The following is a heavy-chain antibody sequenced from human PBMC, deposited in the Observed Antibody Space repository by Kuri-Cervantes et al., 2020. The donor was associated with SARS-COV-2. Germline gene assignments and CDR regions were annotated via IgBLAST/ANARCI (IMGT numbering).Heavy chain of an antibody. D-gene: IGHD2-15*01. CDR2: ISSSSDYI. V-gene: IGHV3-21*01. J-gene: IGHJ4*02. CDR1: GFTFSSYG. Sequence: GESLKISCAASGFTFSSYGMTWVRQAPGKGLEWVSSISSSSDYIYYADSVKGRFTVSRDNAENSLYLQMNSLRAGDTAVYYCARDRGYCSGGGCYPTGFSFDYWGQGALVTVSS. CDR3: ARDRGYCSGGGCYPTGFSFDY.